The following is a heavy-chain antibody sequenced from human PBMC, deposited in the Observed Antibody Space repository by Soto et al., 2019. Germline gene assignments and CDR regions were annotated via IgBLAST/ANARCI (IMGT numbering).Heavy chain of an antibody. D-gene: IGHD3-3*01. J-gene: IGHJ4*02. V-gene: IGHV3-74*01. Sequence: EVQLVESGGGLVQPGGSLRLSCAASGFSFSSHWIHWVRQDPEKGLVWVSRIKGDGRVTSYADYVKGRFTISRDNAKNTVYLQMNSLTGEDTAVYQCARGAYGAYYVDSWGQGTRVIVSS. CDR2: IKGDGRVT. CDR1: GFSFSSHW. CDR3: ARGAYGAYYVDS.